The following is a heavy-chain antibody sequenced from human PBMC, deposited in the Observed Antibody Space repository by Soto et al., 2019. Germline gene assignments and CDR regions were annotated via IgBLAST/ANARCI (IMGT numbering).Heavy chain of an antibody. D-gene: IGHD3-10*01. Sequence: ASVNVSCKASGDILTAFGISWVRQAPGQGLEGMAWISPYNGDTNYAPKFQGRVTLTTDTSTSTVYMDLRSLRSDDTAVYFCGRGVCAGSSRYYVYYCGQGTLVTVSA. CDR1: GDILTAFG. CDR3: GRGVCAGSSRYYVYY. V-gene: IGHV1-18*01. CDR2: ISPYNGDT. J-gene: IGHJ4*02.